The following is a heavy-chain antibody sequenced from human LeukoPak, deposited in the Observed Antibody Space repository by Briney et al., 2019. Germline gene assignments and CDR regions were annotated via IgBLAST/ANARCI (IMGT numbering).Heavy chain of an antibody. D-gene: IGHD2-15*01. J-gene: IGHJ4*02. Sequence: SVKVSCKASGGTFSSYAIRWVRQAPGQGLEWMGGIIPIFGTANYAQKFQGRVTITADESTSTAYMELSSPRSEDTAVYYCARGGYCSGGSCYPDYWGQGTLVTVSS. CDR3: ARGGYCSGGSCYPDY. CDR2: IIPIFGTA. V-gene: IGHV1-69*13. CDR1: GGTFSSYA.